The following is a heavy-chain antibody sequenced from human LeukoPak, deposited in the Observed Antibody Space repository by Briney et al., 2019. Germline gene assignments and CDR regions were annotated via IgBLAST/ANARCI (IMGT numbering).Heavy chain of an antibody. CDR1: GGSISTNY. CDR3: ARNSAAVGWFDP. Sequence: ETLSLTCTVSGGSISTNYWSWIRQPAGKGLEWIGRIYNSGNTNYSPSLESRVTMSADTSKNQFSLKLSSVTAADTAVYYCARNSAAVGWFDPWGQGTLVTVSS. V-gene: IGHV4-4*07. CDR2: IYNSGNT. J-gene: IGHJ5*02. D-gene: IGHD6-19*01.